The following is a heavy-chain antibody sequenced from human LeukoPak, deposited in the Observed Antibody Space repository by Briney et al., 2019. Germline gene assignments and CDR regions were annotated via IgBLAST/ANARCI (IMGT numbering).Heavy chain of an antibody. CDR3: ARGSQRITVFGVVTDY. CDR1: GDSISSYY. V-gene: IGHV4-59*01. Sequence: PSETLSLTCAVSGDSISSYYWSWIRQPPGKGLEWIGYVYYTGSTNYNPSLKSRVTISVDASKNQFSLKLSSVTAADTAVYFCARGSQRITVFGVVTDYWGQGTLVTVSS. CDR2: VYYTGST. J-gene: IGHJ4*02. D-gene: IGHD3-3*01.